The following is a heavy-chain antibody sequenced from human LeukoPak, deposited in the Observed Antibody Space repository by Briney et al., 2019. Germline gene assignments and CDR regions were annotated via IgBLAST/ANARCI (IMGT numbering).Heavy chain of an antibody. CDR2: ISFSGDTK. CDR3: ARELGYYDYWSAGRTPRENWFAP. CDR1: GFSFQYYS. Sequence: QTGGSLRLSCAASGFSFQYYSMNWVRQAPGKGLEWIAYISFSGDTKYYADSVRGRFNVSRDNAKDSVFLQMSSLRVEDSAIYYCARELGYYDYWSAGRTPRENWFAPWGQGTKVTVSS. D-gene: IGHD3-3*01. V-gene: IGHV3-48*01. J-gene: IGHJ5*02.